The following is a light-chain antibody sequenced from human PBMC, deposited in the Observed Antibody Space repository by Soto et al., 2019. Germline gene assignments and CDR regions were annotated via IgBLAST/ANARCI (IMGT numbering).Light chain of an antibody. J-gene: IGLJ2*01. CDR2: SNN. V-gene: IGLV1-44*01. CDR3: AAWDDSLNGVV. Sequence: QSVLTQPPSASGTPGQRVTISCSGSSSNIGSNTVNWYQQLPGTAPKLLIYSNNQRPSGVPDRFSGSKSGTSASLAISGLQSEDEADYYCAAWDDSLNGVVCGERTKLTVL. CDR1: SSNIGSNT.